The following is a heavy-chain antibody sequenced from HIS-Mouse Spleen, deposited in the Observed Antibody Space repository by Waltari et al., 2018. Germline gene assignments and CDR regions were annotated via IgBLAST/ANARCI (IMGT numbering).Heavy chain of an antibody. D-gene: IGHD1-26*01. CDR3: AREGDSGSYFDY. Sequence: EVQLVESGGGLVQPGGSLRLSCAASGFTFRSYWRSWGRQAPGKGLEWVANIKQDGSEKYYVDSVKGRFTISRDNAKNSLYLQMNSLRAEDTAVYYCAREGDSGSYFDYWGQGTLVTVSS. CDR2: IKQDGSEK. CDR1: GFTFRSYW. V-gene: IGHV3-7*01. J-gene: IGHJ4*02.